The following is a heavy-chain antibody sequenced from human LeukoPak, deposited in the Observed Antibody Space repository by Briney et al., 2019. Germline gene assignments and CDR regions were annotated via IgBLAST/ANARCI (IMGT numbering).Heavy chain of an antibody. CDR1: GFTFSSYG. D-gene: IGHD2-15*01. Sequence: PGGSLRLSCAASGFTFSSYGMHWVRQAPGKGLEWVAVISYDGSNKYYADSVKGRFTISRDNSKNTLYLQMNSLRAEDTAVYYCARDGYCSGGSCYKGRFDYWGQGTLVTVSS. CDR3: ARDGYCSGGSCYKGRFDY. V-gene: IGHV3-30*03. J-gene: IGHJ4*02. CDR2: ISYDGSNK.